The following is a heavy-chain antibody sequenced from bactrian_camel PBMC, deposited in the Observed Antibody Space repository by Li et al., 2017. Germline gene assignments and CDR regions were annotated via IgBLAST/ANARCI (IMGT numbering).Heavy chain of an antibody. CDR3: ATGSDYESRTDFGY. CDR2: IKSDGST. Sequence: HVQLEESGGGSVEVGGSLKLSCTASEFTFDDPDVGWYRQVPDTACEWVSTIKSDGSTLYADPVKGRFTISRDNAKNTLYLQMNSLKTEDTAVYYCATGSDYESRTDFGYWGQGTQVTVS. CDR1: EFTFDDPD. D-gene: IGHD4*01. J-gene: IGHJ6*01. V-gene: IGHV3S55*01.